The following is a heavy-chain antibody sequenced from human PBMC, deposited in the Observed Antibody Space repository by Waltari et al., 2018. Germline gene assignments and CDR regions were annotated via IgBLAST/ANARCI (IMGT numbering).Heavy chain of an antibody. CDR2: IIPIFGTA. D-gene: IGHD2-15*01. CDR1: GGTFSSYA. V-gene: IGHV1-69*05. J-gene: IGHJ4*02. CDR3: ASFPGYCSGGSCYSGGEYFDY. Sequence: QVQLVQSGAEVKKPGSSVKVSCKASGGTFSSYAISWVRQAHGQGLEWMGGIIPIFGTANYAQKFQGRVTITTDESTSTAYMELSSLRSEDTAVYYCASFPGYCSGGSCYSGGEYFDYWGQGTLVTVSS.